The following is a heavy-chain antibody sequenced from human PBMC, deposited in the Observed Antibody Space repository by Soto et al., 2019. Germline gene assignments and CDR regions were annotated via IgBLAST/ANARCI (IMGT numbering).Heavy chain of an antibody. Sequence: QITLKESGPTLVRPAQTLTLTCDFSGFSLSTYHMGVAWIRQPPGKALEWLALIYWDDDKRYNPSLKDRLAISKGTSSNQVVLTITNVDPGDTATYFCAHAGDYDLLTFDHWGPGTLVTVSS. V-gene: IGHV2-5*02. CDR1: GFSLSTYHMG. J-gene: IGHJ4*02. D-gene: IGHD4-17*01. CDR2: IYWDDDK. CDR3: AHAGDYDLLTFDH.